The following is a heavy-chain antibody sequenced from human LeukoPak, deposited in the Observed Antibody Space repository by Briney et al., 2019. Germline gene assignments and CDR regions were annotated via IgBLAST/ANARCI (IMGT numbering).Heavy chain of an antibody. J-gene: IGHJ4*02. CDR1: GFTFSSYA. CDR2: ISYDGSNK. Sequence: PGRSLRLSCAASGFTFSSYAMHWVRQAPGKGLEWVAVISYDGSNKYYADSVEGRFTISRDNSKNTLYLQMNSLRAEDTAVYYCARDPFVWEPSAFDYWGQGTLVTVSS. CDR3: ARDPFVWEPSAFDY. V-gene: IGHV3-30-3*01. D-gene: IGHD1-26*01.